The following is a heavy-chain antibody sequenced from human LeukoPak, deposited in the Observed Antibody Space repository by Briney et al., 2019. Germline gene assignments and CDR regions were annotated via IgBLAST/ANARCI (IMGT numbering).Heavy chain of an antibody. V-gene: IGHV3-30*18. CDR1: GFTFSSYG. D-gene: IGHD3-3*01. CDR2: ISYDGSNK. J-gene: IGHJ4*02. Sequence: PGRSLRLSCAASGFTFSSYGMHWVRQAPGKGLVWVAVISYDGSNKYYADSVKGRFTISRDNSKNTLYLQMNSLRAEDTAVYYCAKAGYDLTADYWGQGTLVTVSS. CDR3: AKAGYDLTADY.